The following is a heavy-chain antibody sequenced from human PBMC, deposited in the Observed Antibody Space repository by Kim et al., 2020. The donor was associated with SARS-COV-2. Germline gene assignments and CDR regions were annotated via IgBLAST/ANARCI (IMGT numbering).Heavy chain of an antibody. CDR2: IDNIGRA. D-gene: IGHD6-19*01. V-gene: IGHV4-31*02. CDR1: GDSNTSGGYR. Sequence: GDSNTSGGYRWSWIRHLPGNGLEWIGYIDNIGRARYNPSLKARFFISVDTSNNNFSLTLPSVTAADTAVYYCAREASVAGVLRYWGQGTLV. J-gene: IGHJ4*02. CDR3: AREASVAGVLRY.